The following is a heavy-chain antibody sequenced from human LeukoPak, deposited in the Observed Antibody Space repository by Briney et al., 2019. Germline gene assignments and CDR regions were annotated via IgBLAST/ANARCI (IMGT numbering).Heavy chain of an antibody. CDR2: ISPDGTKA. CDR3: ARNFDYGDYL. V-gene: IGHV3-74*01. D-gene: IGHD4-17*01. CDR1: GFAFSRYY. J-gene: IGHJ5*02. Sequence: GGSLRLSCTASGFAFSRYYIHWVRQAPGNWLVWVSRISPDGTKADYADSVKGRFTVSRDNAQNTLYLQMNSLRAEDSAAYFCARNFDYGDYLWGQGTLVTVSS.